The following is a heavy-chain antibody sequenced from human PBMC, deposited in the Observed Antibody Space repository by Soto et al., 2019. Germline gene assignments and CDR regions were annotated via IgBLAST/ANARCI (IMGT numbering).Heavy chain of an antibody. D-gene: IGHD3-10*01. V-gene: IGHV4-59*08. Sequence: QVQLQESGPGLLKPSETLSPTCTVSGGSISSYYWSWMRQPPGKGLEWIGYIYFRGSTNYNPSLKSRVTISVDTSKNQFSLKLSSVTAADTAVYYCASHMVRGVPFGYWGQGTLVTVSS. J-gene: IGHJ4*02. CDR1: GGSISSYY. CDR3: ASHMVRGVPFGY. CDR2: IYFRGST.